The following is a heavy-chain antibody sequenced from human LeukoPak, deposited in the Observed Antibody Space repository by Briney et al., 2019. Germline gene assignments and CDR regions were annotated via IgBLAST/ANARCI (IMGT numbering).Heavy chain of an antibody. Sequence: GSSVKVSCKASGGTFSSYAISWVRQAPGQGLEWMGGIIPILGTANYAQKFQGRVTITADESTSTAYMELSSLRSEDTAVYYCARDYRDGSYYSHFDYWGQGTLVTVSS. CDR3: ARDYRDGSYYSHFDY. D-gene: IGHD1-26*01. CDR1: GGTFSSYA. CDR2: IIPILGTA. J-gene: IGHJ4*02. V-gene: IGHV1-69*01.